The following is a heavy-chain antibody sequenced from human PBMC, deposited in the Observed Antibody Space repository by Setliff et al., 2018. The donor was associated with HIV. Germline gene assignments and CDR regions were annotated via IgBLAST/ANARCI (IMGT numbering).Heavy chain of an antibody. V-gene: IGHV1-69*05. CDR1: GGTFSSFA. D-gene: IGHD3-10*01. Sequence: SVMVSCKASGGTFSSFAISWVRQAPGQGLEWMGGIIPIFGTANYAQKFQGRVTITTDESTTTAYMELRSLRSEDTAVYYCARETYYGSGSYLPTEYYYYYMDVWGKGTTVTVSS. J-gene: IGHJ6*03. CDR3: ARETYYGSGSYLPTEYYYYYMDV. CDR2: IIPIFGTA.